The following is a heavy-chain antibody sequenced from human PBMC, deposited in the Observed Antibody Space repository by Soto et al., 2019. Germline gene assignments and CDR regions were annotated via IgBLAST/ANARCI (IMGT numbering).Heavy chain of an antibody. CDR2: INPDTGAT. V-gene: IGHV1-2*02. CDR1: GYTFTDYY. CDR3: ARGDSVTVVWPLPYLDY. Sequence: HAHLVQSGAEVRRPGASLKVSCRASGYTFTDYYIHWVRQAPGQGLEWMGWINPDTGATNYAQNFQGKVTLTSYTAINTASLDLTSLTSDDTAVYYCARGDSVTVVWPLPYLDYWGEGTQVIVSS. J-gene: IGHJ4*01. D-gene: IGHD2-21*02.